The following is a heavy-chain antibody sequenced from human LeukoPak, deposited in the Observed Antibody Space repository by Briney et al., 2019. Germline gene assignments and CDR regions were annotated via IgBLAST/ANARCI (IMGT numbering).Heavy chain of an antibody. CDR1: GGSISSSNW. D-gene: IGHD3-10*01. J-gene: IGHJ4*02. Sequence: SGTLSLTCAVSGGSISSSNWWSWVRQPPGKGLEWIGEIYHSGSTNYNPSLKSRVTISVGKSKNQFSLELSSVTAADTAVYYCARDLAYYGSGNYWGQGTLVTVSS. CDR3: ARDLAYYGSGNY. CDR2: IYHSGST. V-gene: IGHV4-4*02.